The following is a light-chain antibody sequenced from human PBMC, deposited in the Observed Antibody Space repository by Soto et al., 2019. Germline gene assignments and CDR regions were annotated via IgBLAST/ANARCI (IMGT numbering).Light chain of an antibody. CDR3: ASYAGSSFDV. CDR1: SRDVGAYDY. V-gene: IGLV2-8*01. Sequence: QSALTQPPSASGSPGQSVTISCTGTSRDVGAYDYVSWYQQHPGKAPKLIIYHVTKRPSGVPDRFSASKSGNTASLTVSGLQAEDEADYYCASYAGSSFDVFGTGTKLTVL. CDR2: HVT. J-gene: IGLJ1*01.